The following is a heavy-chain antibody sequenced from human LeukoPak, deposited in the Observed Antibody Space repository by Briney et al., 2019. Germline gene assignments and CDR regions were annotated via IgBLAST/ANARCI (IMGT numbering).Heavy chain of an antibody. Sequence: ASVTVSCKASGYPFTTYGINWVRQAPGQGLACMGWINTYNGDTNYAHKFQGRAIMTTDTSTSTADIELRSLTSDDTDAYYCVRERWGYGVLSGDNWFDPWGQGTLVTVSS. CDR1: GYPFTTYG. CDR2: INTYNGDT. CDR3: VRERWGYGVLSGDNWFDP. J-gene: IGHJ5*02. D-gene: IGHD3-9*01. V-gene: IGHV1-18*01.